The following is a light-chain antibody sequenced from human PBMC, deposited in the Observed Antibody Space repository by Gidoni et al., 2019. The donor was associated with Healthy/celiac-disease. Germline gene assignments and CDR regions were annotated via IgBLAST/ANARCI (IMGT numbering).Light chain of an antibody. CDR2: DVS. CDR1: SSDVGCYNY. J-gene: IGLJ2*01. V-gene: IGLV2-11*01. CDR3: CSYAGSYTYVV. Sequence: QSALPQPRAVSGSTGQAVTISCTGTSSDVGCYNYVSWYQQHPVKAPKRMIYDVSKRPSGVPDRFSGSKSGNTAPLTISGLQAEEEADYSCCSYAGSYTYVVFGGGTKLTVL.